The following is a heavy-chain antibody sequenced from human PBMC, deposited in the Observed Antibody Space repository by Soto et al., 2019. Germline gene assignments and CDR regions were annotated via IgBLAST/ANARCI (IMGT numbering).Heavy chain of an antibody. Sequence: GGSLRLSCAVSGFAFSTYCMSWVRKAQGKGLERVANIKLDGSEKNYVDSAKGRFTISRDNAKNLLYLQMNSLRAEDTGLFYCAGDPGGYCSPTNCHRAVYWGQGALVTVSS. CDR2: IKLDGSEK. V-gene: IGHV3-7*01. CDR1: GFAFSTYC. D-gene: IGHD2-15*01. J-gene: IGHJ4*02. CDR3: AGDPGGYCSPTNCHRAVY.